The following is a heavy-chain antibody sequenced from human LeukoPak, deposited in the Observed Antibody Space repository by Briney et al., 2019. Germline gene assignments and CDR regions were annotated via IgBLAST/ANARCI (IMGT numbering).Heavy chain of an antibody. D-gene: IGHD6-6*01. CDR3: AKDLLYVSSFDWYGP. J-gene: IGHJ5*02. CDR1: GFTFSSYA. CDR2: ISGSGGST. V-gene: IGHV3-23*01. Sequence: GGSLRLSCAASGFTFSSYAMSWVRQAPGKGLEWVSAISGSGGSTYYADSVKGRFTISRDNSKNTLYLQMNSLRAEDTAVYYCAKDLLYVSSFDWYGPWGQGTLVTVSS.